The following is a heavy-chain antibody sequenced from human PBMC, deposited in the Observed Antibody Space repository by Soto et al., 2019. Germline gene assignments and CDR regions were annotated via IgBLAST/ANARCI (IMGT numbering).Heavy chain of an antibody. J-gene: IGHJ6*03. V-gene: IGHV3-11*01. D-gene: IGHD5-12*01. CDR3: ARDRYSGSDAYMDV. CDR1: GFTFSDYY. Sequence: QVQLVESGGGVGKPGGSLRLSCAASGFTFSDYYMSWTRQAPGKGLEWVAYISGSSGIIYYADSVKGRFTISRDNAKNSLYLQTNSLRADDTAVYYCARDRYSGSDAYMDVWGNGTTVTVSS. CDR2: ISGSSGII.